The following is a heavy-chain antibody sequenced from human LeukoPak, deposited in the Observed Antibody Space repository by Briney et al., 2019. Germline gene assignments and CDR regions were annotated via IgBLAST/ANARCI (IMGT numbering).Heavy chain of an antibody. D-gene: IGHD3-22*01. CDR3: ARQYYYDSSGYSRGPGAFDI. Sequence: SETLSLTCTVSGGSISSYYWSWNRQPPGKGLEWIGYIYYSGSTNYNPSLKSRVTISVDTSKNQFSLKLSSVTAADTAVYYCARQYYYDSSGYSRGPGAFDIWGRGTMVTVSS. CDR2: IYYSGST. J-gene: IGHJ3*02. CDR1: GGSISSYY. V-gene: IGHV4-59*08.